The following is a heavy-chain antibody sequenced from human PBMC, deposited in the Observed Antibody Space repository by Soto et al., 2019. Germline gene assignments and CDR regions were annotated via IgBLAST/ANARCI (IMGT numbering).Heavy chain of an antibody. CDR2: IFHTGSV. J-gene: IGHJ5*02. CDR3: AREPICNVVKCSNWFDP. Sequence: SATRSLTCCLSGVSISSPNWCIWARQFPGKGLEWIGEIFHTGSVNYNPSLKSRVTLSLDKSKSQFALKLTYVTAAETAVYFCAREPICNVVKCSNWFDPWGQGTLVTVSS. CDR1: GVSISSPNW. D-gene: IGHD2-8*01. V-gene: IGHV4-4*02.